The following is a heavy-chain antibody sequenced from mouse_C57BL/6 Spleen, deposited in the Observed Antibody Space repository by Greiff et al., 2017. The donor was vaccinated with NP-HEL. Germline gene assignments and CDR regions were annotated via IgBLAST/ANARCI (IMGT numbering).Heavy chain of an antibody. D-gene: IGHD1-1*01. CDR3: ARSGEPTVVAPYYAMDY. CDR2: IYPRSGNT. J-gene: IGHJ4*01. Sequence: VQLQQSGAELARPGASVKLSCKASGYTFTSYGISWVKQRTGQGLEWIGEIYPRSGNTYYNEKFKGKATLTADKSSSTAYMELRSLTSDDSAVYFCARSGEPTVVAPYYAMDYWGQGTSVTVSS. V-gene: IGHV1-81*01. CDR1: GYTFTSYG.